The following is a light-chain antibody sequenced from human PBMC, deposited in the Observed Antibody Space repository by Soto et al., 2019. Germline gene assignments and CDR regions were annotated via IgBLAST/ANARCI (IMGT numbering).Light chain of an antibody. J-gene: IGLJ3*02. V-gene: IGLV2-14*01. Sequence: QSALTQPASVSGSPGQSITISCSGSSVGDYNFVSWYQQHPGKAPKLLIYEVTNRPSGVSDRFSGSKSGTTASLTISGLQTEDEADYYCCSFTTTTTPWVFGGGTKVTVL. CDR1: SVGDYNF. CDR2: EVT. CDR3: CSFTTTTTPWV.